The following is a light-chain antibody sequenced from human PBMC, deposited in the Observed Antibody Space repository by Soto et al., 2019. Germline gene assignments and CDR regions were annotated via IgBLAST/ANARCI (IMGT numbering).Light chain of an antibody. CDR1: QGISSY. Sequence: DIPLTQSPSFLSASVGDRVTITCRASQGISSYLAWYQQKPGKAPKLLIYAASTLQSGVPSRFSGSGSGTEFTLTISSLQPDDFATYYCQQLNSYLFTFGPGTKVDIK. J-gene: IGKJ3*01. V-gene: IGKV1-9*01. CDR2: AAS. CDR3: QQLNSYLFT.